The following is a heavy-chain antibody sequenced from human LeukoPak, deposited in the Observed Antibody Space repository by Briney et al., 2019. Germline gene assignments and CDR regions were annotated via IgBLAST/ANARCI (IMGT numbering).Heavy chain of an antibody. D-gene: IGHD6-13*01. Sequence: ASVTVSCKASGYTFTSCGISWVRQAPGQGLEWMGWISAYNGNTNYAQKLQGRVTMTTDTSTSTAYMELRSLRSDDTAVYYCARHEHSSSWYWDSYYYYMDVWGKGTTVTVSS. V-gene: IGHV1-18*01. J-gene: IGHJ6*03. CDR2: ISAYNGNT. CDR3: ARHEHSSSWYWDSYYYYMDV. CDR1: GYTFTSCG.